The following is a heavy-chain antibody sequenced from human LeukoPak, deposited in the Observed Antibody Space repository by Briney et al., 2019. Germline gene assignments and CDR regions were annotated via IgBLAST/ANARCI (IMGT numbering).Heavy chain of an antibody. V-gene: IGHV3-23*01. CDR2: ITGSADNT. CDR3: AKRGTI. Sequence: GGSLRLSCAASGFTFSTYAMSWVRQAPGKGLEWVSLITGSADNTYYADSVRGRFTISRDNSKNTLYLQMNSLSAEDTAVYYCAKRGTIWGQGTLVTVSS. D-gene: IGHD2-8*01. J-gene: IGHJ4*02. CDR1: GFTFSTYA.